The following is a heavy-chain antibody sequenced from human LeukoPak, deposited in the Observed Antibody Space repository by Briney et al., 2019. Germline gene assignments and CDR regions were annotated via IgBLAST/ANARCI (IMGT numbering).Heavy chain of an antibody. CDR2: IYYSGST. CDR3: ARVGRDGYNSLGY. J-gene: IGHJ4*02. D-gene: IGHD5-24*01. CDR1: GGSISSYY. V-gene: IGHV4-59*01. Sequence: SETLSLTCTVSGGSISSYYWSWIRQPPGKGLEWIGYIYYSGSTNYNPSLKSRVTISVDTSKNQFSLKLSSVTAADTAVYYCARVGRDGYNSLGYWGQGTLVTVSS.